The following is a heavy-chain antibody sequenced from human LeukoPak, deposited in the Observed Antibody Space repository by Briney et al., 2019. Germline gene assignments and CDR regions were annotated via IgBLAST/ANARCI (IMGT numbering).Heavy chain of an antibody. J-gene: IGHJ4*02. CDR3: ARETGSGYGLGY. Sequence: SETLSLTCTVSGASINEYYWSWIRQPAGKGLEWIGRIYTRANADYAPSLKSRVTISVDTSKNQFSLNLTSVTAADTAIYYCARETGSGYGLGYWGQGTLVTVSS. V-gene: IGHV4-4*07. CDR1: GASINEYY. CDR2: IYTRANA. D-gene: IGHD3-22*01.